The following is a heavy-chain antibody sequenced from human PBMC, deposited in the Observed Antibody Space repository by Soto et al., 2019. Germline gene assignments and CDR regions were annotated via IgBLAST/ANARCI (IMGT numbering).Heavy chain of an antibody. CDR1: GFTFSSYW. V-gene: IGHV3-7*01. CDR3: ARDLSILEWLLLFDY. D-gene: IGHD3-3*01. J-gene: IGHJ4*02. Sequence: GGSLRLSCAASGFTFSSYWMSWVRQAPGKGLEWVANIKQDGSEKYYVDSVKGRFTISRDNAKNSLYLQMNSLRAEDTAVYYCARDLSILEWLLLFDYWGQGTLVTVSS. CDR2: IKQDGSEK.